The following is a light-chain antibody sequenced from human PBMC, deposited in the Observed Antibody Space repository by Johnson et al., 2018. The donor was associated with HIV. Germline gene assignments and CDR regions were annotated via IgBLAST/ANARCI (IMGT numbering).Light chain of an antibody. Sequence: QSVLTQSPSVSAAPGQRFTISCSGSSSNIGNNYVSWYQQLPGTAPKLLIYDNNKRPSGIPDRFSGSKSGTSATLGITGLQTGDEADYYCGTWDSSLNAYVFGAATKVAVL. J-gene: IGLJ1*01. V-gene: IGLV1-51*01. CDR2: DNN. CDR3: GTWDSSLNAYV. CDR1: SSNIGNNY.